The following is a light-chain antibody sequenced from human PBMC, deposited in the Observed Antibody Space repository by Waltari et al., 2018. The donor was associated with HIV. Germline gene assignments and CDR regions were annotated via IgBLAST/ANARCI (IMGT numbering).Light chain of an antibody. J-gene: IGLJ2*01. CDR1: RSNIGSNS. Sequence: QSVLTQPPSASGTAGQRVTISCSGRRSNIGSNSVTWYQQVPGAAPTRLIYNNNQRPSGVPDRFSGSKSGTSASLAISGLQSDDEADYYCAAWDDDLNGLFGGGTKLTVL. CDR3: AAWDDDLNGL. V-gene: IGLV1-44*01. CDR2: NNN.